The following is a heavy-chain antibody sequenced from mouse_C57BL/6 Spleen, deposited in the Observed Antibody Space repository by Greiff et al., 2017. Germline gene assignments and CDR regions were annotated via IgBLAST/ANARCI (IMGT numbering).Heavy chain of an antibody. D-gene: IGHD3-2*02. V-gene: IGHV1-52*01. Sequence: VQLQQPGAELVRPGSSVKLSCKASGYTFTSYWMHWVKQRPIQGLEWIGNIDPSDSETHYNQKFKDKATFTVDKSSSTAYMQLSSLTSEDSAVYYCARETAQATLYFDYWGQGTTLTVSS. CDR2: IDPSDSET. CDR3: ARETAQATLYFDY. CDR1: GYTFTSYW. J-gene: IGHJ2*01.